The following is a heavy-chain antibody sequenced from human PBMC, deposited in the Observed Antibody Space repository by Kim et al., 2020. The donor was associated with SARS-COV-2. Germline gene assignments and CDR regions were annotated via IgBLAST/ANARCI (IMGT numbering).Heavy chain of an antibody. Sequence: ASVKVSCKVSGYTFTTYVIHWVRQAPGKTLEWMGWINVGTYKTKYSQRFQERATFTSDTSANTANLVLTSLRSKDTAVYYCAREQGRRYWFDLWGHGSLV. CDR2: INVGTYKT. V-gene: IGHV1-3*01. CDR3: AREQGRRYWFDL. CDR1: GYTFTTYV. D-gene: IGHD3-10*01. J-gene: IGHJ5*02.